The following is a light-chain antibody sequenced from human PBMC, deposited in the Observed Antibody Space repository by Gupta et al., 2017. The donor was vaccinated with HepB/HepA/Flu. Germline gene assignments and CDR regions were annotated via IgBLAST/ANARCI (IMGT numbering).Light chain of an antibody. J-gene: IGKJ4*01. CDR3: QQYYRYPLT. CDR2: AAS. V-gene: IGKV1-16*02. Sequence: DIQMTQSPSSLSSSVGDRVSITCRASQGIYSNLAWFQQKVGKPPKSLIYAASSLQSGVPSKFTGNGSGTDFTLTISSLQPEDFATYYCQQYYRYPLTFGGGTKVEIK. CDR1: QGIYSN.